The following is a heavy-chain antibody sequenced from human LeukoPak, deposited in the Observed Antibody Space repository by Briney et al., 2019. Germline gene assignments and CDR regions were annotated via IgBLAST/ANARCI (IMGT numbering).Heavy chain of an antibody. CDR1: GGTFSSYA. Sequence: ASVKVSCKASGGTFSSYAISWVRQAPGQGLEWMGRIIPILGIANYAQKFQGRVTITADKSTSTAYMELSSLRSEDTAVYYCARGLLYVWGSYRYTDNWFDPWGQGTLVTVSS. CDR2: IIPILGIA. CDR3: ARGLLYVWGSYRYTDNWFDP. D-gene: IGHD3-16*02. V-gene: IGHV1-69*04. J-gene: IGHJ5*02.